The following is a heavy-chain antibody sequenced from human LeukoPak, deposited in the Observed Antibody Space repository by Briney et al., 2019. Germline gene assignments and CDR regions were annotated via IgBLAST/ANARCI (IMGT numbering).Heavy chain of an antibody. V-gene: IGHV1-18*04. D-gene: IGHD3-9*01. CDR1: GYTFTGYY. CDR3: ARDLNDILTGYYSPADY. Sequence: ASVKVSCKASGYTFTGYYMHWVRQAPGQGLEWMGWISAYNGNTNYAQKLQGRVTMTTDTSTSTAYMELRSLRSDDTAVYYCARDLNDILTGYYSPADYWGQGTLVTVSS. J-gene: IGHJ4*02. CDR2: ISAYNGNT.